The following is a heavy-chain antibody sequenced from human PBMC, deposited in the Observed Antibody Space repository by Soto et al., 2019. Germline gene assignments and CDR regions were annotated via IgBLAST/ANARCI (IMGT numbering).Heavy chain of an antibody. CDR2: ISGSGGST. D-gene: IGHD3-3*01. J-gene: IGHJ4*02. CDR3: AKGGGYDFWSGGPNDY. Sequence: GGSLRLSCAASGFTFSSYAMSWVRQAPGKGLEWVSAISGSGGSTYYADSVKGRFTISRDNSKNTLYLQMNSLRAEDTAVYYCAKGGGYDFWSGGPNDYWGQGTLVTVSS. CDR1: GFTFSSYA. V-gene: IGHV3-23*01.